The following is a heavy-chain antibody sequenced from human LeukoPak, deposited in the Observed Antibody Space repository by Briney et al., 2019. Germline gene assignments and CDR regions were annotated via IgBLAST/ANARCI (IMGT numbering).Heavy chain of an antibody. J-gene: IGHJ5*02. CDR2: INPNSGGT. CDR1: GYSFTGYY. Sequence: GASLKVSCKASGYSFTGYYMHWVRQAPGQGYVWKGWINPNSGGTNYAQKFQGRVTMTRDTSISTACMELSRLRSDDTAMYYCARARLEWLFGFDPWGQGTLVTVSS. V-gene: IGHV1-2*02. D-gene: IGHD3-3*01. CDR3: ARARLEWLFGFDP.